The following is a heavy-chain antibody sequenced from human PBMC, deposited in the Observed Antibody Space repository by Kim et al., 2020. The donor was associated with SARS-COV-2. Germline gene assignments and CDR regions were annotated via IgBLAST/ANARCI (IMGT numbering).Heavy chain of an antibody. J-gene: IGHJ4*02. CDR2: INHSGST. D-gene: IGHD3-10*01. V-gene: IGHV4-34*01. CDR3: ASSPYVGSYFDGPDYYFDY. Sequence: SETLSLTCAVYGGSFSGYYWSWIRQPPGKGLEWIGEINHSGSTNYNPSLKSRVTISVDTSKNQFSLKLSSVTAADTAVYYCASSPYVGSYFDGPDYYFDYWGQGTLVTVSS. CDR1: GGSFSGYY.